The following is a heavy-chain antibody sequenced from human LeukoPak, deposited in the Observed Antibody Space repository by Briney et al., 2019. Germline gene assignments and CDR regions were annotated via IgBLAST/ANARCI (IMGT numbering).Heavy chain of an antibody. CDR2: ISKTGST. Sequence: GGSLRLSCAASGFTFSSYAMSWVRQAPGKGLKWVSAISKTGSTYYADSVKARFTISRDNSKNTLYLQMNSLTAEDTAVYYCAKGNLRGPPPNIDFWGQGTLVTVSS. V-gene: IGHV3-23*01. J-gene: IGHJ4*02. CDR1: GFTFSSYA. D-gene: IGHD5/OR15-5a*01. CDR3: AKGNLRGPPPNIDF.